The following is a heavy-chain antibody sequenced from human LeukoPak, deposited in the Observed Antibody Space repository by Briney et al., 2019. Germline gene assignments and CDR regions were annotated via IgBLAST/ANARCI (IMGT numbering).Heavy chain of an antibody. CDR1: GFTFRNYW. CDR3: ARDKVTY. CDR2: INKDGSEK. V-gene: IGHV3-7*01. Sequence: GGSLRLSCAASGFTFRNYWMSWARQVPGKGREWVDHINKDGSEKYYVDSVKGRFIISRDNAKNSLYLQMNSLKVEDTAVYYCARDKVTYWGPGTLVTVSS. J-gene: IGHJ4*02.